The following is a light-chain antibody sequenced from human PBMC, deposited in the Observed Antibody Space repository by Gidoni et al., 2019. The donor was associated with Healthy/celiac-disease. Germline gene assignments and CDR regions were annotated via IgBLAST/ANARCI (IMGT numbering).Light chain of an antibody. CDR2: QDS. Sequence: SYELTQQPSVSVSPGQTASITCSGDKLGDKYAYWYQQKPGQSPVLVIYQDSKRPSGIPERFSGSNSGNTATLTISGTQAMDEADYYCQAWDSSVVFGGGTKLTVL. CDR3: QAWDSSVV. V-gene: IGLV3-1*01. CDR1: KLGDKY. J-gene: IGLJ2*01.